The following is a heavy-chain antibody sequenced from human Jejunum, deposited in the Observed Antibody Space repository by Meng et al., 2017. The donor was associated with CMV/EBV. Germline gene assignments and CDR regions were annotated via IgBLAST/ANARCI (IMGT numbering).Heavy chain of an antibody. J-gene: IGHJ5*02. Sequence: CAVSGGSFSGYFWSWIRQPPGKGLEWIGEINQSGSTNYNPSLKSRVTISVDTSKNQFSLRLDSVTAVDTAVYYCARVGGYRNNWFDPWGQGTLVTVSS. CDR3: ARVGGYRNNWFDP. CDR2: INQSGST. V-gene: IGHV4-34*01. CDR1: GGSFSGYF. D-gene: IGHD5-24*01.